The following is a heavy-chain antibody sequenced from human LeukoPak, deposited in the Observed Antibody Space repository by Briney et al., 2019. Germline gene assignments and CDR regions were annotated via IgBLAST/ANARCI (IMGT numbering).Heavy chain of an antibody. Sequence: GGSLRLSCAGSGFSFSYYVMHWVRQAPGKGLEWVALIAIDGGERCYADSVKGRFTISRDNSKNTLYVQMNSLRPEDTAVYYCARDGGYDTHYYYYYGMDVWGQGTTVTVSS. CDR2: IAIDGGER. J-gene: IGHJ6*02. CDR3: ARDGGYDTHYYYYYGMDV. D-gene: IGHD5-12*01. V-gene: IGHV3-30-3*01. CDR1: GFSFSYYV.